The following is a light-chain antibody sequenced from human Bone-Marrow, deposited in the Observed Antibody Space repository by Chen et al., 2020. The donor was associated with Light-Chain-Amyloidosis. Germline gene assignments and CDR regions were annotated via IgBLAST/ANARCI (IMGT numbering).Light chain of an antibody. CDR2: EVS. Sequence: QSALTQPPSVSGSPGQSVTISCTGTSSDVGSYNRVSWYQQPPGTAPKLMIYEVSNRPSGVPDRFSGSKSGTSASLAISGLRSEDEADYYCAAWDDSLSGSYVFGTGTKVTVL. CDR3: AAWDDSLSGSYV. J-gene: IGLJ1*01. CDR1: SSDVGSYNR. V-gene: IGLV2-18*01.